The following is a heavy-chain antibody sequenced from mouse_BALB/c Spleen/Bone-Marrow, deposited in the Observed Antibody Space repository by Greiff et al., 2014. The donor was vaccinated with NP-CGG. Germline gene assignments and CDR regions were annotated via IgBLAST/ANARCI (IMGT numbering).Heavy chain of an antibody. CDR1: GFTFSDYY. D-gene: IGHD2-4*01. CDR2: ISNGGCST. V-gene: IGHV5-12*02. Sequence: VQLKESGGGLVQPGGSLKLSCATSGFTFSDYYMYWVRQTPEKRLEWVAYISNGGCSTYYPDTVKGRFTISRDNAKNTLHLQMSRLKSEDTAMYYCARHNYDETWFAYWGQGTLVTVSA. J-gene: IGHJ3*01. CDR3: ARHNYDETWFAY.